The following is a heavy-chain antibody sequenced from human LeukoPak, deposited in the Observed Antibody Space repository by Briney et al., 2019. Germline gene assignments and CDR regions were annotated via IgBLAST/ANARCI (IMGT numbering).Heavy chain of an antibody. CDR3: ARGEIYGWNAGFDP. V-gene: IGHV4-4*02. D-gene: IGHD1-1*01. CDR1: GGSISSSNW. J-gene: IGHJ5*02. Sequence: SETLSLTCAVSGGSISSSNWWSWVRQPPGKGLEWIGEIYHSGSTNYNPSLKSRVTISVDTSKNQFSLKLSSVTAADTAVYYCARGEIYGWNAGFDPWGQGTLVTVSS. CDR2: IYHSGST.